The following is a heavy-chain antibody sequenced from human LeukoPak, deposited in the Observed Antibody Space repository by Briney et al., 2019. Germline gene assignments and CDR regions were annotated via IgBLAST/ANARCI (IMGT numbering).Heavy chain of an antibody. D-gene: IGHD1-14*01. CDR2: IKQDGSEK. CDR1: GFTSSSYW. J-gene: IGHJ6*03. CDR3: ARRGYDRSPYYYYYMDV. Sequence: QPGGSLRLSCAASGFTSSSYWMSWVRQAPGKGLEWVANIKQDGSEKYYVDSVKGRFTISRDNAKNSLYLQMNSLRAEDTAVYYCARRGYDRSPYYYYYMDVWGKGTTVTVSS. V-gene: IGHV3-7*01.